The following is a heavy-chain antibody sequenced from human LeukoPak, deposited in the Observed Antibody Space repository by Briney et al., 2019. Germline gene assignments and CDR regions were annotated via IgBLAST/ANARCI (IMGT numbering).Heavy chain of an antibody. CDR1: GGSISNYY. V-gene: IGHV4-59*01. J-gene: IGHJ4*02. CDR2: IYYSGST. Sequence: SETLSLTCTVSGGSISNYYWSWIRQPPGKGLEWIGYIYYSGSTNYNPSLKSRVTISVDTSKNQFSLKLSSVTAADTAVYYCASSIAHQYYFDYWGQGTLVTVSS. D-gene: IGHD3-3*02. CDR3: ASSIAHQYYFDY.